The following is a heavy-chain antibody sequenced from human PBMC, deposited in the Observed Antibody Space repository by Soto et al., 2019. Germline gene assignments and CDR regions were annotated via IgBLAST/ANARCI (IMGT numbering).Heavy chain of an antibody. CDR2: IIPIFDTA. Sequence: QVQLVQSGAEVKKPGSSVKVSCKASGGTFSSYAISWVRQAPGQGLEWMGGIIPIFDTADYAQKFQGRVTITADESTRTAYMELSSLRSEDTAVYYCASHGITGTWVYYYGMDVWGQGTTVTGSS. D-gene: IGHD1-7*01. CDR3: ASHGITGTWVYYYGMDV. J-gene: IGHJ6*02. V-gene: IGHV1-69*12. CDR1: GGTFSSYA.